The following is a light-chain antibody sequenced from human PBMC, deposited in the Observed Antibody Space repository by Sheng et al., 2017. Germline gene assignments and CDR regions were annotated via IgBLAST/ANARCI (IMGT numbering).Light chain of an antibody. CDR2: SAS. Sequence: DIQMTQSSSSLSASVGDSVTITCRASQSIRNYLNWYQQKVGKAPKLLIYSASNLHGGVPSRFSGSGSGTDFTLTISSLQPEDFATYFCQQSYSTPPTFGQGSKVDMK. CDR3: QQSYSTPPT. V-gene: IGKV1-39*01. CDR1: QSIRNY. J-gene: IGKJ1*01.